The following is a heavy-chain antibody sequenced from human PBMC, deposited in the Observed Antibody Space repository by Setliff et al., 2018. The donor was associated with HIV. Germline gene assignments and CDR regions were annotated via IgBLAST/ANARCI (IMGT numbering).Heavy chain of an antibody. J-gene: IGHJ5*02. CDR3: AREGIVVVWGWFDP. CDR2: IYTSGST. Sequence: SETLSLTCTVSGGSISSGSYYWSWIRQPAGKGLEWIGHIYTSGSTNYNPSLKSRVTISVDTSKNQFSLKLSSVTAADTAVYYCAREGIVVVWGWFDPWGQGTLVTVSS. V-gene: IGHV4-61*09. CDR1: GGSISSGSYY. D-gene: IGHD3-22*01.